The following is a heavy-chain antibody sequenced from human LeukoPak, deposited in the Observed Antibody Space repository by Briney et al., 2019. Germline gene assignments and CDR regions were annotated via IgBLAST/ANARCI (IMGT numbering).Heavy chain of an antibody. J-gene: IGHJ4*02. CDR2: IKQDESEK. V-gene: IGHV3-7*01. D-gene: IGHD3-16*01. CDR3: ARDQGEEFDF. CDR1: GFTFKSYW. Sequence: GGSLRLSCAASGFTFKSYWMSWVRQAPGKGPEWVANIKQDESEKYYVDSVKGRFTISRDNANNSLYLQMNSQRAEDTAVYYCARDQGEEFDFWGQGTLVTVSS.